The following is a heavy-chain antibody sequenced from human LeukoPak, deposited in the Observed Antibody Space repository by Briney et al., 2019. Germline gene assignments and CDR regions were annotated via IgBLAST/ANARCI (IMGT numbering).Heavy chain of an antibody. CDR1: GGSISSSSYY. CDR2: FYYSGST. CDR3: ARQVYGLGSYSKTYDY. V-gene: IGHV4-39*01. J-gene: IGHJ4*02. Sequence: SETLSLTCTVSGGSISSSSYYWGRIRQPPGKGLEWIGRFYYSGSTYYNPSLKGRVTISVDTSKNQFSLRLSSVSAADTAVYYCARQVYGLGSYSKTYDYWGQGTLVTVSS. D-gene: IGHD3-10*01.